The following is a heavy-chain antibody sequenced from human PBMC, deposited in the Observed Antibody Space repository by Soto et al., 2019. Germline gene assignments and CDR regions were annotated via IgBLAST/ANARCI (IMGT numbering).Heavy chain of an antibody. CDR3: ARVVGALGHWFDP. Sequence: ASVKVSCKASGYTFTNYAMHWVRQAPGQRLEWMGWINAGNGNTKYSQKFQGRVTITRDTSASTAYMKLRSLRSDDTAVYYCARVVGALGHWFDPWGQGTLVTVSS. D-gene: IGHD1-26*01. CDR2: INAGNGNT. J-gene: IGHJ5*02. V-gene: IGHV1-3*01. CDR1: GYTFTNYA.